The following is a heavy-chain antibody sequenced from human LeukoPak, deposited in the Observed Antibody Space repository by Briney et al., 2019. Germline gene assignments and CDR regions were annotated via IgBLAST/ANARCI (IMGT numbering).Heavy chain of an antibody. D-gene: IGHD7-27*01. CDR3: ARVHWGYDY. J-gene: IGHJ4*02. CDR2: IKQEGSET. V-gene: IGHV3-7*01. Sequence: GGALRLSCAASGFTFSSYWMSWVRQAPGKGLEWVANIKQEGSETYYVDSVKGRFTISRDNAKNSLYLQMNSLRAEDTAVYYCARVHWGYDYWGQGTLVTVSS. CDR1: GFTFSSYW.